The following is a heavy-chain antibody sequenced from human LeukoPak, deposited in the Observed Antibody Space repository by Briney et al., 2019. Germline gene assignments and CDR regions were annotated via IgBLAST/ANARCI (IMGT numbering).Heavy chain of an antibody. CDR1: GGSISSYY. CDR3: ARYRYSGYDDAFDV. J-gene: IGHJ3*01. Sequence: SETLSLTCTVSGGSISSYYWSWFRQPPGKGLEWIGRLHTTGGTNYNPSFKSRLSISGDTSKNQFSLQLSSVTAADTAVYYCARYRYSGYDDAFDVWGQGTMVTVSS. CDR2: LHTTGGT. D-gene: IGHD5-12*01. V-gene: IGHV4-4*07.